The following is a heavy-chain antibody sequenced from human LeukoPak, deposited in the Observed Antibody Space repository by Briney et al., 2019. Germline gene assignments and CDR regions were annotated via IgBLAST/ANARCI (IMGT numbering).Heavy chain of an antibody. D-gene: IGHD3-10*02. CDR1: ELTFSSYT. Sequence: PGGSLRLSCAASELTFSSYTMNWVRQAPGKGLEWVSSISSSGNYIYYADSVKGRFTISRDNAKNSLFLQMNSLRVEDTAVYYCARVFPASPLYYYGMDVWGQGTTVTVSS. CDR3: ARVFPASPLYYYGMDV. J-gene: IGHJ6*02. V-gene: IGHV3-21*01. CDR2: ISSSGNYI.